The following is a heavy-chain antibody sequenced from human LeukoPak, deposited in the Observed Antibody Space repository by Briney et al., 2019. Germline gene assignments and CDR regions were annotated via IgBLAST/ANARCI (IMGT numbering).Heavy chain of an antibody. D-gene: IGHD6-6*01. J-gene: IGHJ6*03. V-gene: IGHV4-61*02. CDR1: GGSISSGSYY. Sequence: SETLSLTCTVSGGSISSGSYYWSWIRQPAGKVLEWIGRIYTSGSTNYNPSLKSRVTISVDTSKNQFSLKLSSVTAADTAVYYCARQPWGSSSLDYYYYYMDVWGKGTTVTVSS. CDR3: ARQPWGSSSLDYYYYYMDV. CDR2: IYTSGST.